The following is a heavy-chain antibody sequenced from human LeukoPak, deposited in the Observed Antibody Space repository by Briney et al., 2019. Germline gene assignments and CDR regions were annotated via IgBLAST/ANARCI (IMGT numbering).Heavy chain of an antibody. CDR2: IYTSGST. CDR1: GGSISSYY. CDR3: ARLYYDYYYMDV. J-gene: IGHJ6*03. Sequence: PSETLSLTCTVSGGSISSYYWSWIRQPPGKGLEWIGYIYTSGSTNYNPSLKSRVTISVDTSKNQFSLKLSSVTAADTAVYYCARLYYDYYYMDVWAKGPRSPSP. V-gene: IGHV4-4*09.